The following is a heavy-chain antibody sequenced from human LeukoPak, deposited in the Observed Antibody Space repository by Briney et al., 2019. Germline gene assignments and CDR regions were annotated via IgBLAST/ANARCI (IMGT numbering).Heavy chain of an antibody. CDR2: VYYSGNT. Sequence: SETLSLTCTVSGGSISGYYWSWIRQPAGKGLGWIAYVYYSGNTNYNPSLKSRVTISMDTSKNHFSLTLNSVTAADTAIYYCARHLAGSGYQALDFWGQGTLVSVSS. CDR1: GGSISGYY. D-gene: IGHD3-22*01. J-gene: IGHJ4*02. CDR3: ARHLAGSGYQALDF. V-gene: IGHV4-59*08.